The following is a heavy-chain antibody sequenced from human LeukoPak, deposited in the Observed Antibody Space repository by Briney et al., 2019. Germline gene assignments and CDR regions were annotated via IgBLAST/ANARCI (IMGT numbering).Heavy chain of an antibody. CDR1: GGSLSGHY. V-gene: IGHV4-34*01. CDR2: IHPSGST. J-gene: IGHJ4*02. D-gene: IGHD4-17*01. CDR3: ARGDDYGKTGY. Sequence: SETLSLTCAVSGGSLSGHYWRWIRQPPGKGLEWIGEIHPSGSTNSNSSLKSRVIISVDTSKNQFSLKLSSVTAADTAVYYCARGDDYGKTGYWGQGTLVTVTS.